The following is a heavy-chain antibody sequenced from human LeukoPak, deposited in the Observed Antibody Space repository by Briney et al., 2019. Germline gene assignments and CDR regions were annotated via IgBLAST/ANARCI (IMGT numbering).Heavy chain of an antibody. CDR2: IYYSGST. J-gene: IGHJ4*02. CDR1: GGSISSYY. D-gene: IGHD5-24*01. Sequence: PSETLSLTCTVSGGSISSYYWSWIRQPPGKGLEWIGYIYYSGSTNYNPSLKSRVTISVDTSKNQFSLKLSSVTAADTAVYYCARSRGWLTFDYWGQGTLVTVSS. CDR3: ARSRGWLTFDY. V-gene: IGHV4-59*01.